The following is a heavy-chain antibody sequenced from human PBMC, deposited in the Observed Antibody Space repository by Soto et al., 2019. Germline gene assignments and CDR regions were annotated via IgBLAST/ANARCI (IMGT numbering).Heavy chain of an antibody. J-gene: IGHJ5*02. CDR2: VNTYNGNP. CDR1: GYTVTNYA. Sequence: QVQLVQSGVVVKKPGASVKVSCKASGYTVTNYAISWVRRAPGRGLEWMGWVNTYNGNPNYAQIFQGRVTMTTDTSTGTAYMELRSLKSDDSAVYYCARDSQYSTDGQRFDPWGQGTLVTVSS. D-gene: IGHD6-6*01. V-gene: IGHV1-18*01. CDR3: ARDSQYSTDGQRFDP.